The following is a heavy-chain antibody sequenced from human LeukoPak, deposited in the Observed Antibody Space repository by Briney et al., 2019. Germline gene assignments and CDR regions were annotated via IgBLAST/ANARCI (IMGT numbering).Heavy chain of an antibody. CDR2: IYSGGST. CDR1: GFTVSSNY. D-gene: IGHD6-13*01. Sequence: GGSLRLSCAVSGFTVSSNYMSWVRQAPGKGLEWVSIIYSGGSTYYADSVKGRFTISRDNSKNTLYLQMNSLRAEDMAVYYCAVLAAAGNDAFDIWGQGTMVTVSS. V-gene: IGHV3-66*02. J-gene: IGHJ3*02. CDR3: AVLAAAGNDAFDI.